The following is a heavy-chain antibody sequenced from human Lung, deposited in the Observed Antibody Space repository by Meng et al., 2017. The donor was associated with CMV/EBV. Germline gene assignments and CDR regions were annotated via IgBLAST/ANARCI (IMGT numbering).Heavy chain of an antibody. V-gene: IGHV1-18*04. CDR2: ISPSIGST. CDR1: GYTFTSPG. J-gene: IGHJ4*02. Sequence: VSCRASGYTFTSPGITWVRQAPGQGLEWMGWISPSIGSTNYAQKVEGRVTVTTDRSTTTAYLELRSLRYDDTAVYFCARGTGIFDYWGQGTLVTVSS. D-gene: IGHD7-27*01. CDR3: ARGTGIFDY.